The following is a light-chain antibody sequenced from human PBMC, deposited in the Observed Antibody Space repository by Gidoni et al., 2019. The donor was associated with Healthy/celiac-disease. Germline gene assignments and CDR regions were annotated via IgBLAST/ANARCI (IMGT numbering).Light chain of an antibody. J-gene: IGKJ1*01. CDR1: QRVSSSY. CDR3: QQYGSSRTWT. Sequence: DIVLTQSPGTLSLSPGERATLSCRASQRVSSSYLAWYQQKPGQAPRLLIYCASSRATGIPDRFSGSGSGTDLTLTISRLEPEDFAVYYCQQYGSSRTWTFGQGTKVEIK. CDR2: CAS. V-gene: IGKV3-20*01.